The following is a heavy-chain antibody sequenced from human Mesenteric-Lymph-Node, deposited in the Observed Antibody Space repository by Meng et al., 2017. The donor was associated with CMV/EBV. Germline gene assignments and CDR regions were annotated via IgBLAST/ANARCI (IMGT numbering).Heavy chain of an antibody. D-gene: IGHD1-1*01. V-gene: IGHV1-2*06. CDR1: GYTFTASY. CDR2: INPYSGGT. Sequence: KVSCKASGYTFTASYLHWVRQAPGQGLEWVGRINPYSGGTNYAQSFQGRVTMTTDTSISTAYMELTNLRSDDTAMYYCTKAGSGFDPWGQGTLVTVSS. J-gene: IGHJ5*02. CDR3: TKAGSGFDP.